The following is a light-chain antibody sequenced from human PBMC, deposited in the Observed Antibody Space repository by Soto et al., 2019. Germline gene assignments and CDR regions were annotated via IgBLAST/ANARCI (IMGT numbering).Light chain of an antibody. Sequence: EIVLTQSPGTLSLSPGERATLPCRASQSVSSSYLAWYQQKPGQAPRLLIYGASSRATGIPDRFSGSGSGTDFTLTISSLQSEDFAVYYCQQYNNWPPITFGQGTRLEIK. CDR3: QQYNNWPPIT. CDR1: QSVSSSY. V-gene: IGKV3-20*01. J-gene: IGKJ5*01. CDR2: GAS.